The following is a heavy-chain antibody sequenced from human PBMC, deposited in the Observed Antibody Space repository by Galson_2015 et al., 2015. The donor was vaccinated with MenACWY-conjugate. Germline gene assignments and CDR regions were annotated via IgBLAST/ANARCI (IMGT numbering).Heavy chain of an antibody. CDR2: ISFSSGSI. V-gene: IGHV3-48*04. CDR3: ARDLYTRTWYNVGMDV. D-gene: IGHD1-1*01. J-gene: IGHJ6*02. CDR1: GFTFSSYS. Sequence: SLRLSCAASGFTFSSYSMNWVRQAPGKGLEWVSYISFSSGSIYYADSVKGRFTISRDNAKNSLFLQMNSLRAEDTAVYYCARDLYTRTWYNVGMDVWGQGTTVTVSS.